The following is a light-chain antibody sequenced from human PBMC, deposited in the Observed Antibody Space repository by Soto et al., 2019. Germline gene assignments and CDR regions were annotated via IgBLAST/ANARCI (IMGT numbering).Light chain of an antibody. Sequence: QSALTQPRSVSGSPGQSVTISCTGTSSDVGGYSYVSWYQQHPGKAPKLMIYDVTTRPSGVPDRFSGSKSGNTASLTISGLKAEDEDDYYCSSHAGSSVVFGTGTKVTVL. CDR1: SSDVGGYSY. J-gene: IGLJ1*01. CDR2: DVT. V-gene: IGLV2-11*01. CDR3: SSHAGSSVV.